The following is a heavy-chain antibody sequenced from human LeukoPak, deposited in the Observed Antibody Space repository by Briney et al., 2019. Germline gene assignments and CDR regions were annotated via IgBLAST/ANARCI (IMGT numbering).Heavy chain of an antibody. J-gene: IGHJ4*02. D-gene: IGHD1-26*01. V-gene: IGHV3-49*04. CDR1: GFTFGDYA. Sequence: GRSLRPSCTASGFTFGDYAMSWVRQAPGKGLEWVGFIRSKAYGGTTGYAASVKGRFTISRDDSKSIAYLQMNSLKTEDTAVYYCTSIVGATNDFDYWGQGTLVTVSS. CDR3: TSIVGATNDFDY. CDR2: IRSKAYGGTT.